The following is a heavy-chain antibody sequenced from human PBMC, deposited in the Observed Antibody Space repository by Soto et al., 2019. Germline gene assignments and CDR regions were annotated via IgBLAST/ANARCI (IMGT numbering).Heavy chain of an antibody. CDR1: GASTVSHSH. V-gene: IGHV4-31*02. CDR2: IFNSGNT. J-gene: IGHJ4*02. Sequence: QVQLQESGPGLVKPSQTLSLTCSVSGASTVSHSHWTWIRQPPGKGLEWMGYIFNSGNTFYNPSFPSRLSICRDTSGNLFSLELSSVTAADTAVYYCALALGPTAVLDYWGQGTLVTVSS. CDR3: ALALGPTAVLDY. D-gene: IGHD1-26*01.